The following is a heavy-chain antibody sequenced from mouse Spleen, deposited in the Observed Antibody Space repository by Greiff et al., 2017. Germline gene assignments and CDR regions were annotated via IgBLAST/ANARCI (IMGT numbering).Heavy chain of an antibody. CDR3: ARRRGDRYDGYAMDY. J-gene: IGHJ4*01. CDR2: ISNGGGST. D-gene: IGHD2-14*01. CDR1: GFTFSDYY. Sequence: EVMLVESGGGLVQPGGSLKLSCATSGFTFSDYYMYWVRQTPEKRLEWVAYISNGGGSTYYPDTVKGRFTISRDNAKNTLYLQMSRLKSEDTAMYYCARRRGDRYDGYAMDYWGQGTSVTVSS. V-gene: IGHV5-12*02.